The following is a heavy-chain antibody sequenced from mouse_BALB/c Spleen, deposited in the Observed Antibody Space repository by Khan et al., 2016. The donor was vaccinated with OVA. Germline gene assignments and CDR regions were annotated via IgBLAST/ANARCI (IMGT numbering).Heavy chain of an antibody. Sequence: VQLKESGPGLVKPSQSLSLICTVTGYSITSDYAWNWIRQFPGNKLEWMGFISYSGNTKYNPSLKSRISITRATSKNQFFLQLNSVTTEDTATNYCARVYGGDFDYWGQGTTLTVSS. J-gene: IGHJ2*01. CDR3: ARVYGGDFDY. D-gene: IGHD1-1*01. CDR1: GYSITSDYA. CDR2: ISYSGNT. V-gene: IGHV3-2*02.